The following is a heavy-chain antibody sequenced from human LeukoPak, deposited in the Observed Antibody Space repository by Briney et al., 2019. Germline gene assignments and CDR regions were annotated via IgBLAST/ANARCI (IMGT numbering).Heavy chain of an antibody. J-gene: IGHJ3*02. CDR3: ASQTLTDDAFDI. D-gene: IGHD1-20*01. CDR1: GGSVSSGTYY. Sequence: TSQTLSLTCTVSGGSVSSGTYYWNWIRQPAEKGLQWIGRMYTSGRTNYNPSLKSRVTISVDTSKNQFSLKLTSVTAADTAVYYCASQTLTDDAFDIWGQGTMVTVSS. CDR2: MYTSGRT. V-gene: IGHV4-61*02.